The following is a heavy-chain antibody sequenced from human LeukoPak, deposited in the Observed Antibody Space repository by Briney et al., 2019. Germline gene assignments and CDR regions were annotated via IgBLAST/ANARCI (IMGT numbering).Heavy chain of an antibody. J-gene: IGHJ6*02. Sequence: GESLKISCKGSGYSFTNSFIGWVRQMPGKGLEWMGRIDPSDSYTNYSPSFQGHVTISVDKSISTAYLQWSSLKASDSAMYYCARRGYYYYGMDVWGQGTTVTVSS. CDR3: ARRGYYYYGMDV. D-gene: IGHD3-10*01. CDR2: IDPSDSYT. CDR1: GYSFTNSF. V-gene: IGHV5-10-1*01.